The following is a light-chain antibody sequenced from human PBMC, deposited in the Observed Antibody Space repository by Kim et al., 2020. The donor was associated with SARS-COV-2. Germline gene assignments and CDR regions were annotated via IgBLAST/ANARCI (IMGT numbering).Light chain of an antibody. CDR1: QSISSW. J-gene: IGKJ5*01. CDR3: QQYNSYWIT. V-gene: IGKV1-5*03. Sequence: ASVGDRVTITCRASQSISSWLAWYQQKPGKAPKLLIYKASSLESVVPSRFSGSGSGTEFTLTISSLQPDDFATYYCQQYNSYWITFGQGTRLEIK. CDR2: KAS.